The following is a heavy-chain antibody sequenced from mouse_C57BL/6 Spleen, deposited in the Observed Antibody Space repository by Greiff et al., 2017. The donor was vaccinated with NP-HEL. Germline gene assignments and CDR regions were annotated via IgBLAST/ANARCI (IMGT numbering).Heavy chain of an antibody. CDR3: ARREDYDSSYGYFDV. CDR1: GFTFSDYG. CDR2: ISSGSSTI. Sequence: EVHLVESGGGLVKPGGSLKLSCAASGFTFSDYGMHWVRQAPEKGLEWVAYISSGSSTIYYADTVKGRFTISRDNAKNTLFLQMTSLRSEDTAMYYCARREDYDSSYGYFDVWGTGTTVTVSS. D-gene: IGHD1-1*01. V-gene: IGHV5-17*01. J-gene: IGHJ1*03.